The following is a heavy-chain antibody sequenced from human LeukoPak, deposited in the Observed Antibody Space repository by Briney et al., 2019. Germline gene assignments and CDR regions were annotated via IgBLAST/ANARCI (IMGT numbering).Heavy chain of an antibody. Sequence: GGSLRLSCAASGFTFSSYEMNWVRQAPGKGLEWVSYISSSGSTIYYADSVKGRFTISRDNAKNSLYLQMNSLRAEDTAVYYCARDDATMVRGVFDYWGQGTLVTVSS. D-gene: IGHD3-10*01. CDR2: ISSSGSTI. V-gene: IGHV3-48*03. CDR1: GFTFSSYE. J-gene: IGHJ4*02. CDR3: ARDDATMVRGVFDY.